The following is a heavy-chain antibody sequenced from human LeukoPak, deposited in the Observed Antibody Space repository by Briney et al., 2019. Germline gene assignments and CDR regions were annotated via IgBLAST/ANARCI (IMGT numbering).Heavy chain of an antibody. CDR2: IAQTGGGA. D-gene: IGHD4-17*01. CDR3: VKELRTYGYPALDF. Sequence: GGSLRLSCAASGFSFSSFAMTWVRQAPGKGLEWVSAIAQTGGGAIYASSVQGRFTISRDNSMSTLYLHLNNLRAEDTALYYCVKELRTYGYPALDFWGQGTLVTVSS. CDR1: GFSFSSFA. V-gene: IGHV3-23*01. J-gene: IGHJ4*02.